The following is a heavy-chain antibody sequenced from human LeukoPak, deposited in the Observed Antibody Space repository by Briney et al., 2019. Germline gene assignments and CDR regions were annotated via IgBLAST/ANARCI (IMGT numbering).Heavy chain of an antibody. CDR3: AKGRALVGGTTRSYDS. Sequence: PGGSLRLSCAASGFTFISDSIRWVRQAPGKGLEWVSVISGSGGDTFYADSVKGRFTISRDNSKNTLYLQMNSLRVEDTAVYYCAKGRALVGGTTRSYDSWGQGTLVTVSS. CDR1: GFTFISDS. D-gene: IGHD1-26*01. J-gene: IGHJ5*02. V-gene: IGHV3-23*01. CDR2: ISGSGGDT.